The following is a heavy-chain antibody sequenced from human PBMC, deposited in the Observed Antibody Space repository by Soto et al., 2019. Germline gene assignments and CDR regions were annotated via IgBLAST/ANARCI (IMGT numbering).Heavy chain of an antibody. CDR3: ARXTGADKEDY. CDR1: GFTFSSYW. J-gene: IGHJ4*02. CDR2: IKEDGSEK. Sequence: EVQLVESGGGLVQPGGSLRLSCAASGFTFSSYWMSWVRQAPGRGLEWVGNIKEDGSEKYYVDSVNGRFTVSRDNAKNSLYLQMNSLRAEDTAVYXCARXTGADKEDYWGQGTLVTVSS. V-gene: IGHV3-7*04. D-gene: IGHD3-10*01.